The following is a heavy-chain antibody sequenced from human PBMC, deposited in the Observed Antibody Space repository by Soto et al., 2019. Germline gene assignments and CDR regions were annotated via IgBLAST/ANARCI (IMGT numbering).Heavy chain of an antibody. V-gene: IGHV4-39*01. CDR3: ASPTAEIAVAGPYYFDY. CDR1: GGSISSSSYY. J-gene: IGHJ4*02. Sequence: SETLSLTCTVSGGSISSSSYYWGWIRQPPGKGLEWIGSIYYSGSTYYNPSLKSRVTISVDTSKNQFSLKLSSVTAADTAVYYCASPTAEIAVAGPYYFDYWGQGTLVTVSS. D-gene: IGHD6-19*01. CDR2: IYYSGST.